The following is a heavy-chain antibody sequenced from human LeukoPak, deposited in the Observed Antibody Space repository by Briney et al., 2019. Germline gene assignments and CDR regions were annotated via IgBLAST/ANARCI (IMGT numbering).Heavy chain of an antibody. Sequence: SQTLSLTCAISGDSVSSSNAAWNWIGQSPSRGLEWLGRTYYRSKWFYDYALSMRSRIIINPDTSKNQFSLHLNSVTPEDTAVYYCARDDRGNWLDPWGQGTLVTVSS. CDR2: TYYRSKWFY. J-gene: IGHJ5*02. D-gene: IGHD3-10*01. CDR1: GDSVSSSNAA. CDR3: ARDDRGNWLDP. V-gene: IGHV6-1*01.